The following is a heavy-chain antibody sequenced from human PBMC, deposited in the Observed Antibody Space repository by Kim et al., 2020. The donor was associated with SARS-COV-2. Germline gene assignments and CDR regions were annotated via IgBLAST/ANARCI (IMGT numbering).Heavy chain of an antibody. D-gene: IGHD3-10*01. Sequence: SETLSLTCAVYGGSFSGYYWSWIRQPPGKGLEWIGEINHSGSTNYNPSLKSRVTISVDTSKNQFSLKLSSVTAADTAVYYCARGAVRGVNYYYYYGMDVWGQGTTVTVSS. CDR1: GGSFSGYY. J-gene: IGHJ6*02. CDR3: ARGAVRGVNYYYYYGMDV. V-gene: IGHV4-34*01. CDR2: INHSGST.